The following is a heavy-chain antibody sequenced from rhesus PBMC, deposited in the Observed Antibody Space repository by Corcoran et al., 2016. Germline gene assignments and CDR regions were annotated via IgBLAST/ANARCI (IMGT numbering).Heavy chain of an antibody. V-gene: IGHV4-76*01. Sequence: QVQLQESGPGLVKPSETLSLTCAVSGGSISGGYDWSWIRQPPGKGLEWIGYIYGSSGSTNHNPSLKNRVTISKDTSKNQFSLKLSSVTAADTAVYYCARPLHSSGWSYDVSLDVWGRGVLVTVSS. D-gene: IGHD6S26*01. J-gene: IGHJ5-2*02. CDR1: GGSISGGYD. CDR3: ARPLHSSGWSYDVSLDV. CDR2: IYGSSGST.